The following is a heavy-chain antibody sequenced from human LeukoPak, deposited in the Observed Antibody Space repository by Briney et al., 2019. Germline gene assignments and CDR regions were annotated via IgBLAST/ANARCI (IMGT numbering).Heavy chain of an antibody. CDR3: ARGLTMVRGVLLGY. CDR1: GGTFSRND. Sequence: GASVKASCKASGGTFSRNDISWVRQAPGQGLEWMGGIMPLFGTAKNAQKFQGRVTITRNTSISTAYMELSSLRSEDTAVYYCARGLTMVRGVLLGYWGQGTLVTVSS. D-gene: IGHD3-10*01. J-gene: IGHJ4*02. CDR2: IMPLFGTA. V-gene: IGHV1-69*05.